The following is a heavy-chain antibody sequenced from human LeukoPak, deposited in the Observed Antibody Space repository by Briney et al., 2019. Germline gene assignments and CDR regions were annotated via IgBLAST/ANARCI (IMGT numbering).Heavy chain of an antibody. D-gene: IGHD5-18*01. CDR2: ITGGGGTT. V-gene: IGHV3-23*01. CDR1: GFTFSTYA. J-gene: IGHJ4*02. CDR3: ATGATNGNRYGSSFDH. Sequence: GGSLRPSCAASGFTFSTYAMNWVRQAPGKGLEWFSVITGGGGTTFYADSVRGPFTVSRDNSKNTLYVQMNSLRAEDTALYYCATGATNGNRYGSSFDHWGQGTLVAVSS.